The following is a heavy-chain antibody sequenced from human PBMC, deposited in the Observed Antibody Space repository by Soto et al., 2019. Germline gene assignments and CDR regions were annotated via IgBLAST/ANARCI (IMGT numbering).Heavy chain of an antibody. CDR1: GFSLSTSGVG. CDR2: IDWDNAK. CDR3: ARAHVSKSVPNFYYGMDV. J-gene: IGHJ6*02. D-gene: IGHD3-22*01. V-gene: IGHV2-70*11. Sequence: SGPTLVNPTQTLTLTCTFSGFSLSTSGVGVGWIRQPPGKALEWLARIDWDNAKYYNTSLKTRVTISKDTSKNQVVLRMTNMDPVDTATYYCARAHVSKSVPNFYYGMDVWGQGTTVTVSS.